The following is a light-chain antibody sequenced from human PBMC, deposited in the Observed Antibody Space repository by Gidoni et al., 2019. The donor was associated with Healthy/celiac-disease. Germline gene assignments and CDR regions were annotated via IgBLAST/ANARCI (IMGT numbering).Light chain of an antibody. V-gene: IGKV1-39*01. CDR3: QQGYSTPRT. CDR2: AAS. CDR1: QSISSY. J-gene: IGKJ1*01. Sequence: DIQMTQSPSSLSASVGDRVTITCRASQSISSYLNWYQQKPGKAPKLLIYAASSLQSGVPSRFSGSGSGSDFTLTISSLQPEDFANYYFQQGYSTPRTFGQGTKVEIK.